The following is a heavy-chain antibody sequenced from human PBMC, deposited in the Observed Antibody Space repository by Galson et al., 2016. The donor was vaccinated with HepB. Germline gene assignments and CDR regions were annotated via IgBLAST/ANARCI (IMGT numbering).Heavy chain of an antibody. CDR3: ASGGGVIRPVSAY. Sequence: SLRLSCAASGFTFGDYAMSWVRQAPGKGLEWVSYISGDGRTINYADSVKGRFTISRDNAKNSLYLQMNSRKVEDTAVYYCASGGGVIRPVSAYWGQGTLVTVSS. V-gene: IGHV3-48*03. CDR2: ISGDGRTI. D-gene: IGHD2/OR15-2a*01. CDR1: GFTFGDYA. J-gene: IGHJ4*02.